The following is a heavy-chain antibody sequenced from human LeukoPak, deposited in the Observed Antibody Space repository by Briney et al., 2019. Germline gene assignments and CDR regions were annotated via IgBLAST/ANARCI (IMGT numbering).Heavy chain of an antibody. CDR1: GFTFSSYA. CDR3: ARPNNWNDVGGFY. J-gene: IGHJ4*02. D-gene: IGHD1-20*01. V-gene: IGHV3-30-3*01. CDR2: ISYDGSNK. Sequence: GRSLRLSCAASGFTFSSYAMHWVRQAPGKGPEWVAVISYDGSNKYYADSVKGRFTISRDNSKNTLYLQMNSLRAEDTAVYYCARPNNWNDVGGFYWGQGTLVTVSS.